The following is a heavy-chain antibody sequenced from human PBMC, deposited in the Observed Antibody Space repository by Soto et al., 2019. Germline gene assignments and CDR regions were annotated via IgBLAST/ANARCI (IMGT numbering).Heavy chain of an antibody. D-gene: IGHD1-1*01. CDR3: ARRSERSRLWSSYYGRDV. J-gene: IGHJ6*02. CDR2: INPSGGST. CDR1: GYTFTSYY. V-gene: IGHV1-46*01. Sequence: ASVKVSCKASGYTFTSYYMHWVRQAPGQGLEWMGIINPSGGSTSYAQKFQGRVTMTRDTSTSTVYMELSSLRSEDTAVYYCARRSERSRLWSSYYGRDVWGQGTTVTV.